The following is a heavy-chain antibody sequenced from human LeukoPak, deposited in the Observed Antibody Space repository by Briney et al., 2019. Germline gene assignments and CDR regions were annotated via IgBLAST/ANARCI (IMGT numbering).Heavy chain of an antibody. Sequence: SETLSLTCTVSGGSISSYYWSWILQPPGKGLEWIGEINHSGSTNYNPSLKSRVTISVDASKNQFSLKLSSVTAADTAVYYCARGLYYYDSSGYYYVLFDYWGQGTLVTVSS. D-gene: IGHD3-22*01. CDR1: GGSISSYY. J-gene: IGHJ4*02. CDR2: INHSGST. CDR3: ARGLYYYDSSGYYYVLFDY. V-gene: IGHV4-34*01.